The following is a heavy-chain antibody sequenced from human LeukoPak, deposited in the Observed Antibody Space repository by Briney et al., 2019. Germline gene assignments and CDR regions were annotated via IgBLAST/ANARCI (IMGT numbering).Heavy chain of an antibody. V-gene: IGHV1-24*01. D-gene: IGHD2-2*01. CDR1: GYTLTELS. Sequence: ASVKVSCKVSGYTLTELSMHWVRQAPGKGLEWMGGFDPEDGETIYAQKFQGRVTMTEDTSTDTAYMELSSLRSEDTVVYYCATPGVPPQCSSTSCYRAYWGREPWSPSPQ. CDR3: ATPGVPPQCSSTSCYRAY. CDR2: FDPEDGET. J-gene: IGHJ4*02.